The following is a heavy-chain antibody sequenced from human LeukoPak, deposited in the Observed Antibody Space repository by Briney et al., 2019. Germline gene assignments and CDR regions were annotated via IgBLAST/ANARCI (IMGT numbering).Heavy chain of an antibody. Sequence: GASVKVSCKASGYTFTGYYMHWVRQAPGQGLEWMGWINPNSGGTNYAQKFQGRVTMTRDTSINIASMELSRPRSDDTAVYYCARDAGYCGVTYCHPLYVFDLWGQGTMVTVST. J-gene: IGHJ3*01. CDR1: GYTFTGYY. V-gene: IGHV1-2*02. D-gene: IGHD2-15*01. CDR3: ARDAGYCGVTYCHPLYVFDL. CDR2: INPNSGGT.